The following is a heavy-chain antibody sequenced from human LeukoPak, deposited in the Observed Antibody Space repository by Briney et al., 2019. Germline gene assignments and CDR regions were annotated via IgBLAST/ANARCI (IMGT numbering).Heavy chain of an antibody. Sequence: GGSLRLPCAASGFTFSSYSMNWVRQAPGKGLEWVSSISSSSSYIYYADSVKGRFTISRDNAKNSLYLQMNSLRAEDTAVYYCARGRDYYDSSGNFDYWGQGTLVTVSS. CDR2: ISSSSSYI. V-gene: IGHV3-21*01. CDR1: GFTFSSYS. J-gene: IGHJ4*02. D-gene: IGHD3-22*01. CDR3: ARGRDYYDSSGNFDY.